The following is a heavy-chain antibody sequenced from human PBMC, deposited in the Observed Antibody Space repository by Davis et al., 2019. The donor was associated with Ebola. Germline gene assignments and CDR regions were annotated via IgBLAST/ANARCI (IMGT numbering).Heavy chain of an antibody. J-gene: IGHJ4*02. Sequence: PSETLSLTCTVSGGSISSGDYYWSWIRQPPGKGLEWIGEINHSGSTNYNPSLKSRVTISVDTSKNQFSLKLSSVTAADTAVYYCARDSHHRLGPFDYWGQGTLVTVSS. D-gene: IGHD3-16*02. CDR1: GGSISSGDYY. CDR2: INHSGST. CDR3: ARDSHHRLGPFDY. V-gene: IGHV4-39*07.